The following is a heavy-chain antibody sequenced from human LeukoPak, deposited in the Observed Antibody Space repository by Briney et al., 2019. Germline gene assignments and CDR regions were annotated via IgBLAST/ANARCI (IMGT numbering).Heavy chain of an antibody. CDR1: GFTFSTYT. CDR3: AKEGQRVSYGVYDDYQ. D-gene: IGHD5/OR15-5a*01. Sequence: PGGSLRLSCAASGFTFSTYTMNWVRQAPGKGLEWVSSISSGSSSIYYADSVKSRFTISRDNSKNMVYLQMNSLRVEDTAVYYCAKEGQRVSYGVYDDYQWGQGTLVTVSS. CDR2: ISSGSSSI. J-gene: IGHJ4*02. V-gene: IGHV3-21*01.